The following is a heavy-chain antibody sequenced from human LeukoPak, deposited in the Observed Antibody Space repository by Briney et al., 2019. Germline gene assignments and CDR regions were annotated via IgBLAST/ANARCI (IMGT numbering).Heavy chain of an antibody. Sequence: ASVKVSCKASGYTFTSYGISWVRQAPGQGLEWMGWISAYNGNTNYAQKLQGRVTMTTDTSTSTAYMELSSLRSEDTAVYYCARHLGGYDILTGLDYWGQGTLVTVSS. CDR3: ARHLGGYDILTGLDY. CDR1: GYTFTSYG. V-gene: IGHV1-18*01. J-gene: IGHJ4*02. CDR2: ISAYNGNT. D-gene: IGHD3-9*01.